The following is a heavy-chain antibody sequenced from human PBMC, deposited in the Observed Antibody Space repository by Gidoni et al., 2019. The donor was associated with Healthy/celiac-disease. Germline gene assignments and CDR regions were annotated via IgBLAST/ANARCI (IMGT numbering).Heavy chain of an antibody. D-gene: IGHD7-27*01. CDR2: ISWNSGSI. CDR3: AKGWVLGMHSTNNFDY. V-gene: IGHV3-9*01. Sequence: EVKLVESGGGLVQPGRSLRLSCAASGFTLDDYAMHWVRKAPGKGREWVSGISWNSGSICYADSVKGRFTISRDNAKNSLYLQMNSLRAEDTTLYYCAKGWVLGMHSTNNFDYWGQGTLVTVSS. J-gene: IGHJ4*02. CDR1: GFTLDDYA.